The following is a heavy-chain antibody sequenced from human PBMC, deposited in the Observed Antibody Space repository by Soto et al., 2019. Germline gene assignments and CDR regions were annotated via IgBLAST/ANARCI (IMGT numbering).Heavy chain of an antibody. V-gene: IGHV1-46*03. CDR3: TRGASTSYSGRGGAYY. D-gene: IGHD1-26*01. CDR1: GYTFTNYY. J-gene: IGHJ4*02. Sequence: GASVKVSCKASGYTFTNYYMHWVRQAPGQGHEWMGIINPSGGRTSYAQKFQGRVTMTRDTSTSTVYMELSSLRSEDTAVYYCTRGASTSYSGRGGAYYWGRGTLVTVSS. CDR2: INPSGGRT.